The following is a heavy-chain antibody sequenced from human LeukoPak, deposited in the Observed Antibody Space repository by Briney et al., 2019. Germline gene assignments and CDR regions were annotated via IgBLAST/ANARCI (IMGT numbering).Heavy chain of an antibody. J-gene: IGHJ4*02. CDR1: GFTFSSYS. V-gene: IGHV3-21*01. CDR3: SRDVSGSYNDY. D-gene: IGHD3-10*01. CDR2: ISSSSSYV. Sequence: GGSLRLSCAASGFTFSSYSMNWVRQAPGKGLEWVSSISSSSSYVYYADSVKGRFTISRDNAKNSLYLQMNSLRAEDTAVYYCSRDVSGSYNDYWGQGTLVTVSS.